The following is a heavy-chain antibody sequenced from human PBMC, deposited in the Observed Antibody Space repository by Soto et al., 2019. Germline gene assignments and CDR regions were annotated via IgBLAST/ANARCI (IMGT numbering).Heavy chain of an antibody. CDR3: AKDREYQFDY. J-gene: IGHJ4*02. Sequence: TYSCEGTHSFRQAPGKGLEWVAGIWYDGSNQYYADSAKGRFTISRDNSKSTLYLQMNSLRAEDTAVYYCAKDREYQFDYWGQGTLVTV. CDR2: IWYDGSNQ. CDR1: TYSCEG. D-gene: IGHD2-2*01. V-gene: IGHV3-33*06.